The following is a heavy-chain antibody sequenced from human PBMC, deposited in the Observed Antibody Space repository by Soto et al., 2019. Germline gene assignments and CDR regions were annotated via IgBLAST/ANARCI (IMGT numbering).Heavy chain of an antibody. CDR1: GYTFTSYY. D-gene: IGHD3-22*01. Sequence: ASVKVSCKASGYTFTSYYMHWVRQAPGQGLEWMGIINPSGGSTSYAQKFQGRVTMTRDTSTSTVYMELSSLRSEDTAVYYCARAGTPYALVVITSGFDPWGQGTLVTVSS. V-gene: IGHV1-46*01. J-gene: IGHJ5*02. CDR3: ARAGTPYALVVITSGFDP. CDR2: INPSGGST.